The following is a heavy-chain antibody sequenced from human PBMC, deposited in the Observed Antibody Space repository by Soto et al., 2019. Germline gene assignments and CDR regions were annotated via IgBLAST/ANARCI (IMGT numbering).Heavy chain of an antibody. Sequence: GGSLRLSCAASGFTFSSYAMSWVRQAPGKGLEWVSAISGSGGSTYYADSVKGRFTISRDNSKNTLYLQMNSLRAEDTAVYYCAKSPAAAPDYYYYGMDVWGQRTTVTVSS. CDR2: ISGSGGST. CDR3: AKSPAAAPDYYYYGMDV. J-gene: IGHJ6*02. V-gene: IGHV3-23*01. D-gene: IGHD6-13*01. CDR1: GFTFSSYA.